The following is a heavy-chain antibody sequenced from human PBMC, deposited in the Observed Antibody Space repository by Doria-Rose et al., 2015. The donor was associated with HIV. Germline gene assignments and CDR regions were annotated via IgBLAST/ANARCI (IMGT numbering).Heavy chain of an antibody. D-gene: IGHD1-26*01. CDR3: ASQWERSSFDY. J-gene: IGHJ4*02. CDR1: GGTFSSYT. CDR2: IIPILDIV. V-gene: IGHV1-69*09. Sequence: QVQLVQSGSEVKKPGSSVKVSCKASGGTFSSYTISWVRQAPGQGLEWTGRIIPILDIVNYALRFQGRVTITADESTSTAYMELSSLRSEDTAIYYCASQWERSSFDYWGQGTLVTVSS.